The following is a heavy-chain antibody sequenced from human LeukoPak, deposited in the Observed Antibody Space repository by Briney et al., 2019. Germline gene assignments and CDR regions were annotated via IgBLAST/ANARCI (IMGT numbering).Heavy chain of an antibody. CDR3: AEGSNYYDSSGHY. CDR1: GFTFSDYA. D-gene: IGHD3-22*01. Sequence: GGSLRLSCETSGFTFSDYAMHWVRQAPGKGLEWVAMIYYDGSNQYYADSVKGRFIISRDNSKNMLFLQMNSLRAEDTAVYYCAEGSNYYDSSGHYWGQGTLVTVSS. J-gene: IGHJ4*02. V-gene: IGHV3-33*06. CDR2: IYYDGSNQ.